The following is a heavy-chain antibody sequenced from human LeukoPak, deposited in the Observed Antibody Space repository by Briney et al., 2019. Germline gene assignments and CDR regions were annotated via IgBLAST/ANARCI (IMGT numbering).Heavy chain of an antibody. V-gene: IGHV4-34*01. CDR2: INHSGST. CDR3: ARNGVTTFGVAPSAFDI. D-gene: IGHD3-3*01. Sequence: PSETLSLTCAVYGGSFSGYYWSWIRQPPGKGLEWIGEINHSGSTNYNPSLKSRVTISVDTSKNQFSLKLSSVTAADTAVYYCARNGVTTFGVAPSAFDIWGQGTMVTVSS. CDR1: GGSFSGYY. J-gene: IGHJ3*02.